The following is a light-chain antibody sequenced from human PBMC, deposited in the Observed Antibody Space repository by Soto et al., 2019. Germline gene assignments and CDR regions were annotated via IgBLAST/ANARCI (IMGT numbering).Light chain of an antibody. CDR3: CSYTATTTYV. J-gene: IGLJ1*01. CDR1: GNDVGGYTF. Sequence: QSVLTKPASVSGSPGQSISISCTGTGNDVGGYTFVSWYQQHPDKVPKLVIFDVNRRPSGVSDRFSGSKSVNAASLTISGLQPEDEADYYCCSYTATTTYVFGTGTKVTVL. CDR2: DVN. V-gene: IGLV2-14*03.